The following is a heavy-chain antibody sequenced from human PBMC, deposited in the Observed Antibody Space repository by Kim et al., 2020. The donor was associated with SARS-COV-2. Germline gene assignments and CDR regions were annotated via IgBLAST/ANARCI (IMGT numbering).Heavy chain of an antibody. Sequence: GGSLRLSCAASGFTIDEHAMHWVRQVPGKGLEWVSGIMWDSSRVGYADSVKGRFTISRDNAKKSLFLQMNSLRPEDTALYYCVKDITPGGADVWGQGTTVTVP. CDR1: GFTIDEHA. J-gene: IGHJ6*02. CDR3: VKDITPGGADV. D-gene: IGHD2-15*01. V-gene: IGHV3-9*01. CDR2: IMWDSSRV.